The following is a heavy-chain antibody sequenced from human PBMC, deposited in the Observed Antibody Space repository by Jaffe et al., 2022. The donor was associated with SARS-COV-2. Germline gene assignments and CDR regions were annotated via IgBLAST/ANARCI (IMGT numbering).Heavy chain of an antibody. D-gene: IGHD2-15*01. V-gene: IGHV5-51*01. Sequence: EVRLVQSGAEVKKPGESLKISCKGSGYSFNNFWIGWVRQMPGKGLELMGIISASDSETRYTTSFQGQVTISVDKSISTAYLEWSSLKASDTAIYYCARPTRGGNYFNEFDIWGHGTMVTVSS. J-gene: IGHJ3*02. CDR2: ISASDSET. CDR1: GYSFNNFW. CDR3: ARPTRGGNYFNEFDI.